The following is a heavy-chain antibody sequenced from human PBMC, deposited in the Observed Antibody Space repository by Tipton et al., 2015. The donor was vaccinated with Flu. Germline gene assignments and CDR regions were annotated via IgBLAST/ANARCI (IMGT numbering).Heavy chain of an antibody. Sequence: SLRLSCAASGFTFNNYVMYWVRQAPGKGLEWVAVISYDGGNKYSTDSVKGRFTSSRDNSKNTLYLQMSSLRPEDTAVYYCARDYTYGTNWHSVQCFVLWGQGTLVTVSS. CDR3: ARDYTYGTNWHSVQCFVL. CDR1: GFTFNNYV. J-gene: IGHJ4*02. V-gene: IGHV3-30-3*01. CDR2: ISYDGGNK. D-gene: IGHD4/OR15-4a*01.